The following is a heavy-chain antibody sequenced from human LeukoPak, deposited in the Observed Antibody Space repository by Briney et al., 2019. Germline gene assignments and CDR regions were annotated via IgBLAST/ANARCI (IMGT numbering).Heavy chain of an antibody. Sequence: PGGPLRLYCTASGITFSSYPMTRARQAPGTGLEWVTTITTEGVGTYYADSVKGRFAISRDNARSTRYLQMNSLRAEDTALYYCATRLGGEYWGQGTLVTVSS. CDR2: ITTEGVGT. CDR3: ATRLGGEY. J-gene: IGHJ4*02. D-gene: IGHD3-9*01. V-gene: IGHV3-23*01. CDR1: GITFSSYP.